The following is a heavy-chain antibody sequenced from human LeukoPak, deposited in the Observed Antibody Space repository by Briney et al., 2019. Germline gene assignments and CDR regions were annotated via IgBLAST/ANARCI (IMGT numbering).Heavy chain of an antibody. V-gene: IGHV7-4-1*02. CDR2: INTETGNP. J-gene: IGHJ6*02. Sequence: GASVKVSCKASGYIFTNYGVNWVRQAPGQGLEWIGWINTETGNPTYAQGFTGRFVFSLDTSVSAAYLQISSLQAEDTAVYYCARKVRGVYGTDVWGQGTTVTVSS. D-gene: IGHD3-10*01. CDR1: GYIFTNYG. CDR3: ARKVRGVYGTDV.